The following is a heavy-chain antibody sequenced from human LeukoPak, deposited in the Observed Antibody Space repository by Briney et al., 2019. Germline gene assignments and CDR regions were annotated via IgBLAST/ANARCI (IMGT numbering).Heavy chain of an antibody. CDR1: GGTFSSYA. CDR3: ARALVETGTTGYGDAFDI. J-gene: IGHJ3*02. D-gene: IGHD1-7*01. CDR2: IIPIFGTA. V-gene: IGHV1-69*05. Sequence: GASVKVSCKASGGTFSSYAISWVRQAPGQGLEWMGGIIPIFGTANYAQKFQGRVTITTDESTSTAYMELSSLRSEDTAVYYCARALVETGTTGYGDAFDIWGQGTMVTVSS.